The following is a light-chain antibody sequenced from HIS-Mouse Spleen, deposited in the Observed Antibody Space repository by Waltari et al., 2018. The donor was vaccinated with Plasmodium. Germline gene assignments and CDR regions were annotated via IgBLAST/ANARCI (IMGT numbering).Light chain of an antibody. CDR2: EGS. Sequence: QSALTQPASVSGSPGQSLTISCTGTSSDVGRYNLVSWYQQHPGKAPKLMIYEGSKRPSWVSNRFSGSKSGNTASLTISGLQAEDEADYYCCSYAGSSTFVVFGGGTKLTVL. CDR3: CSYAGSSTFVV. J-gene: IGLJ2*01. CDR1: SSDVGRYNL. V-gene: IGLV2-23*03.